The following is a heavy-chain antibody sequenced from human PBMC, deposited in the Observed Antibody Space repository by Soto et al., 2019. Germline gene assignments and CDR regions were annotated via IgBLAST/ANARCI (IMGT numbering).Heavy chain of an antibody. V-gene: IGHV4-39*01. CDR1: GGSISSSSYY. J-gene: IGHJ6*02. Sequence: SETLSLTCTVSGGSISSSSYYWGWIRQPPGKGLEWIGSTYYSGSTYYNPSLKSRVTISVDTSKNQFSLKLSSVTAADTAVYYCARGNYGDYGMDVWGQGTTVTVSS. CDR3: ARGNYGDYGMDV. D-gene: IGHD4-17*01. CDR2: TYYSGST.